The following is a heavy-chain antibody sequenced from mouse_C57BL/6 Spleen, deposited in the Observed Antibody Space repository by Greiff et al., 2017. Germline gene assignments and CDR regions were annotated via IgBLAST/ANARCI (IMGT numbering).Heavy chain of an antibody. Sequence: VQLQQSGPELVKPGASVKISCKASGYSFTGYYMNWVKQSPEKSLEWIGEINPSTGGTTYNQKFKAKATLTVDKSSRTAYMQLKSLTSEDSAVYYCARQGPLYHVDYWGQGTTLTVSS. CDR1: GYSFTGYY. CDR3: ARQGPLYHVDY. V-gene: IGHV1-42*01. CDR2: INPSTGGT. D-gene: IGHD2-1*01. J-gene: IGHJ2*01.